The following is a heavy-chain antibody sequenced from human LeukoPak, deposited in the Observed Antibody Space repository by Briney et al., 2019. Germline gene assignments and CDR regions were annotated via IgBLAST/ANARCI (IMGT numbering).Heavy chain of an antibody. V-gene: IGHV1-8*01. CDR3: SRGPRSDP. J-gene: IGHJ5*02. CDR2: VNPNSGDT. Sequence: EASVKVSCKTSGYSFNIYEINWVRQATGQGLEWMGWVNPNSGDTDYAQKFQGRLTMTRNTSISTAYMELSGLRLEDTAVYYCSRGPRSDPWGQGTQVTVSS. CDR1: GYSFNIYE.